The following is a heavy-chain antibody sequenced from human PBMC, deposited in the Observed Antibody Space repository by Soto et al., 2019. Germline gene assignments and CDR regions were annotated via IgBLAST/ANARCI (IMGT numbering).Heavy chain of an antibody. CDR3: ARDKELGNYYGMDV. CDR1: GGSISSYY. Sequence: SETLSLTCTVSGGSISSYYWSWIRQPPGKGLEWIGYIYYSGSTNYNPSLKSRVTISVDTSKNQFSLKLSSVTAADTAVYYCARDKELGNYYGMDVWGQGTTVTVSS. J-gene: IGHJ6*02. V-gene: IGHV4-59*01. D-gene: IGHD1-26*01. CDR2: IYYSGST.